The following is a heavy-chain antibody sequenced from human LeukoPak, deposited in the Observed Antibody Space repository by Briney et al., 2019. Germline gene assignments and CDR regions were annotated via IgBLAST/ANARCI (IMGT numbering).Heavy chain of an antibody. Sequence: GGSLRLSCAASGFTFSSYAMSWVRQAPGRGLEWVSAISGSGGSTYYADSVKGRFTISRDNSKNTLYLQMNSLRAEDTAVYYCAKDLGYYDSSGYYSPDAFDIWGQGTMVTVSS. CDR3: AKDLGYYDSSGYYSPDAFDI. J-gene: IGHJ3*02. D-gene: IGHD3-22*01. V-gene: IGHV3-23*01. CDR1: GFTFSSYA. CDR2: ISGSGGST.